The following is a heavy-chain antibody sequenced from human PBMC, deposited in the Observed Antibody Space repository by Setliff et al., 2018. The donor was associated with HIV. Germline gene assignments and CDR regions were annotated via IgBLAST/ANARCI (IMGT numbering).Heavy chain of an antibody. Sequence: SLTCAVYGGSFSGYYWSWIRQPPGKGLEWIGEINHSGSTNYNPSLKSRVTISVDTSKNQFSLKLSSVTAADTAVYYCARGPRGQYYYDSSGYKGQGVYFDYWGQGTLVTVSS. CDR1: GGSFSGYY. CDR2: INHSGST. V-gene: IGHV4-34*01. J-gene: IGHJ4*02. CDR3: ARGPRGQYYYDSSGYKGQGVYFDY. D-gene: IGHD3-22*01.